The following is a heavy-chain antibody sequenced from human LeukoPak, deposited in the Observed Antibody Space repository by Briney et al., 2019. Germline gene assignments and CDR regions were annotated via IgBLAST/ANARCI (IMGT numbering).Heavy chain of an antibody. D-gene: IGHD5-18*01. CDR2: ISGNGGST. J-gene: IGHJ4*02. CDR1: GFSVSSYF. CDR3: AKGIELWLTYFDH. V-gene: IGHV3-23*01. Sequence: GGSLRLSCVASGFSVSSYFMSGVRQAPGTGLEWVSAISGNGGSTYYADSVKGRFTISRDNSKNTLSLQMNSLRAEDTAVYYCAKGIELWLTYFDHWGQGTMVTASS.